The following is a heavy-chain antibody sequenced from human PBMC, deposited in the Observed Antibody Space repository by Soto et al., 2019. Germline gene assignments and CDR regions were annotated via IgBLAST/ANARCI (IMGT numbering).Heavy chain of an antibody. V-gene: IGHV1-69*13. CDR2: IIPIFGTA. CDR3: ANSIVGALGGFDP. D-gene: IGHD1-26*01. Sequence: SVKVSFKASGGTFSSYAISWVRQAPGQGLEWMGGIIPIFGTANYAQKFQGRVTITADESTSTAYMELSSLRSEDTAVYYCANSIVGALGGFDPWGQGTLVTVSS. J-gene: IGHJ5*02. CDR1: GGTFSSYA.